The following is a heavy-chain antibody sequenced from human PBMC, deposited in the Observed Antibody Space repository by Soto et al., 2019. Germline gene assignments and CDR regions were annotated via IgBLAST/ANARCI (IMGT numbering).Heavy chain of an antibody. CDR3: ARQWATYDSSGYYPGFDY. J-gene: IGHJ4*02. Sequence: SETLSLTCTFSVGSIISSSYYWGWIRQPPGKGLEWIGRIYYSGSTDYSSSLKSRVTISVDTSKNQFSLKLSSLTAADTAVYYCARQWATYDSSGYYPGFDYWGQGTLVTVSS. D-gene: IGHD3-22*01. CDR2: IYYSGST. CDR1: VGSIISSSYY. V-gene: IGHV4-39*01.